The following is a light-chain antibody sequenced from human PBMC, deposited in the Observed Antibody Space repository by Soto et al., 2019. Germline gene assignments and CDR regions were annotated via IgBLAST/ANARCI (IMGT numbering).Light chain of an antibody. CDR2: GAS. CDR3: QQYGSSPPIT. V-gene: IGKV3-20*01. J-gene: IGKJ5*01. Sequence: DTVLTQSPGTLSLSPGERATLSCRSSQSVSSSYLAWYQQKPGQAPRLLIYGASSRATGIPDRFSGSGSGTDFTLTISRLGPEDFAVYYCQQYGSSPPITFGQGTRLEI. CDR1: QSVSSSY.